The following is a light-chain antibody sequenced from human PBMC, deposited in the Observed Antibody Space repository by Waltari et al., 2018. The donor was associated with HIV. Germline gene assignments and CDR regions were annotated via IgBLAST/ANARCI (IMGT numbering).Light chain of an antibody. CDR3: QSYDSSLSGSGV. J-gene: IGLJ3*02. CDR1: SSNIGAGYA. CDR2: GDS. V-gene: IGLV1-40*01. Sequence: QSVLTQPPSVSGAPGQRVTISYTGSSSNIGAGYAVHWYQQLPGTAPKLLIHGDSNRPSWVPDRFSGSKSGTSASLAITGLQAEDEADYYCQSYDSSLSGSGVFGGGTKLTVL.